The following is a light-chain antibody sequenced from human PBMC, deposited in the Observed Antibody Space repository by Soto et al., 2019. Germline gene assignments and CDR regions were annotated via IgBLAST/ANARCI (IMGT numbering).Light chain of an antibody. Sequence: DIQMTQSPSPLSASVGDRVTITCRASQSTSGYLAWYHQKPGKAPRLLIYQTSTLQGGVPSRFSGSGSGTDFTLTISSLQPEDFATYYCQQSYSTPITLGQGTGLEI. CDR2: QTS. V-gene: IGKV1-39*01. J-gene: IGKJ5*01. CDR3: QQSYSTPIT. CDR1: QSTSGY.